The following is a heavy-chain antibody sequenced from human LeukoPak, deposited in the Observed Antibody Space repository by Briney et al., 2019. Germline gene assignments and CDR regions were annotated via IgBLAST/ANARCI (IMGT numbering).Heavy chain of an antibody. Sequence: ASVKVSCTASGYTFTSYGISWVRQAPGQGLEWMGWISAYNGNTNYAQKLQDRVTMTTDTSTSTAYMELRSLRSDDTAVYYCARDDRGGVVAAYYYYYGMDVWGQGTTVTVSS. CDR2: ISAYNGNT. CDR3: ARDDRGGVVAAYYYYYGMDV. CDR1: GYTFTSYG. J-gene: IGHJ6*02. V-gene: IGHV1-18*01. D-gene: IGHD2-15*01.